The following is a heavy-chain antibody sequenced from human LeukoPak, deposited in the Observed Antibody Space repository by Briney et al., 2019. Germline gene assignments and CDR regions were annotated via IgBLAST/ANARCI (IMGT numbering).Heavy chain of an antibody. CDR3: AKDVMRAFDI. CDR2: IRYDGSNK. J-gene: IGHJ3*02. CDR1: GFTFSSYG. Sequence: PGGSLRLSCAASGFTFSSYGMHWVRQAPGKVLEWVAFIRYDGSNKYYADSVKGRFTISRDNSKNTLYLQMNSLRAEDTAVYYCAKDVMRAFDIWGQGTMVTVSS. V-gene: IGHV3-30*02. D-gene: IGHD3-16*01.